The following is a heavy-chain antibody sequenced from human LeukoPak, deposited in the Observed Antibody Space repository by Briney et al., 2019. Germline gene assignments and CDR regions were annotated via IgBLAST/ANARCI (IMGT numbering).Heavy chain of an antibody. Sequence: ASVKVSCKASGYTFTSYDINWVRQATGQGLEWMGWMNPNSGNTGYAQKLQGRVTMTRNTSISTAYMELSSLRSEDTAVYYCARNSGYDYGNWFDPWGQGTLVTVSS. CDR2: MNPNSGNT. J-gene: IGHJ5*02. CDR3: ARNSGYDYGNWFDP. V-gene: IGHV1-8*01. CDR1: GYTFTSYD. D-gene: IGHD5-12*01.